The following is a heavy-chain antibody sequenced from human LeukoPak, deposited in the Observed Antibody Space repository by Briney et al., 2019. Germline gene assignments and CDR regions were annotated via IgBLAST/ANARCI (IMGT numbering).Heavy chain of an antibody. CDR2: IKQDGSQ. CDR3: ARGRDFGDRLDYFDY. J-gene: IGHJ4*02. D-gene: IGHD4-17*01. Sequence: GGSLRLSCAASGFTFSRHWMGWVRQAPGKGLEWVASIKQDGSQYYVDSVKGRFFISRENAKNSVSLQMNSLRGEDTAVYYCARGRDFGDRLDYFDYWGQGTLVTVS. V-gene: IGHV3-7*01. CDR1: GFTFSRHW.